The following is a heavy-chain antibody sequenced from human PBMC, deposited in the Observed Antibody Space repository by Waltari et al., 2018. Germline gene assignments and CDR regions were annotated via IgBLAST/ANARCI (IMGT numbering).Heavy chain of an antibody. J-gene: IGHJ3*01. D-gene: IGHD4-17*01. CDR3: AKGLGVTNNDGFHV. CDR2: ILSDGSKK. CDR1: GFPFSAYG. V-gene: IGHV3-30*02. Sequence: QVQLVESGAGVVRPGGSLRRSCAASGFPFSAYGMHWVRQAPGKGLEWLASILSDGSKKYFADSVKGRFTISRDNSKNTLYLQMNSLRAEDTAVYYCAKGLGVTNNDGFHVWGQGTMVTVSS.